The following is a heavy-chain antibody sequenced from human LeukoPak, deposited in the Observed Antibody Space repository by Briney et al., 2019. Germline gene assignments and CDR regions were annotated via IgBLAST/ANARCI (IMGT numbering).Heavy chain of an antibody. CDR1: VGSFSGYY. CDR2: INHSGST. D-gene: IGHD3-22*01. CDR3: ARGSRSLYYYDSSGYYGNAFDI. V-gene: IGHV4-34*01. J-gene: IGHJ3*02. Sequence: PSETLSLTCAGYVGSFSGYYWSWIRQPPGKGLEWIGEINHSGSTNYNPSLKSRVTISVDTSKNQFSLKLSSVTAADTAVYYCARGSRSLYYYDSSGYYGNAFDIWGQGTMVTVSS.